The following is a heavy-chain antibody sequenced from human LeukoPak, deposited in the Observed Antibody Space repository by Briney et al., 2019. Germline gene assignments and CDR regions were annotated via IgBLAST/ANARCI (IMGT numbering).Heavy chain of an antibody. J-gene: IGHJ4*02. Sequence: PGGSLRLSCAASGFTFSSYSMNWVRQAPGKGLEWVSSISSSSSYIYYADSVKGRFTISRDNAKNSLYLQMNSLRAEDTAVYYCASSGLSYDILTGYYPVDYWGQGTLVTVSS. CDR3: ASSGLSYDILTGYYPVDY. CDR1: GFTFSSYS. CDR2: ISSSSSYI. D-gene: IGHD3-9*01. V-gene: IGHV3-21*01.